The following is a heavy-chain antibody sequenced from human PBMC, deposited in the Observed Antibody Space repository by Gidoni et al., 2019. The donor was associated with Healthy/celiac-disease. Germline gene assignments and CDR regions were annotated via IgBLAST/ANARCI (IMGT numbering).Heavy chain of an antibody. Sequence: EVQLLESGGGLVQPGGSLRLSCAPSGFTFSSYWMHWVRQATGKGLVWVSRINSDGSSTSYADYVKGRFTISRDNAKNTLYLQMNSLRAEDTAVYYCAREEYYYDSSGWFDPWGQGTLVTVSS. CDR3: AREEYYYDSSGWFDP. CDR2: INSDGSST. J-gene: IGHJ5*02. V-gene: IGHV3-74*01. CDR1: GFTFSSYW. D-gene: IGHD3-22*01.